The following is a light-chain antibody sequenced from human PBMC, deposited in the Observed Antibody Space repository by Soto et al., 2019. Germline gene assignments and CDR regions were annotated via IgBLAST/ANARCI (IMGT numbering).Light chain of an antibody. CDR1: SSNIGAGFD. CDR2: GNV. J-gene: IGLJ1*01. V-gene: IGLV1-40*01. CDR3: QSYDSSLSGYV. Sequence: QSVLTQPPSVSGAPGQRDTISCTGSSSNIGAGFDVHWYQQLPGTAPKLLIYGNVDRPSGVPDRFSGSKSGTSASLAITGLQAEDEADYYCQSYDSSLSGYVFGTGTKLTVL.